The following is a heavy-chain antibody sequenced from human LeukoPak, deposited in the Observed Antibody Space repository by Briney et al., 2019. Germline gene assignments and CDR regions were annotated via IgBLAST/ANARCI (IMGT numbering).Heavy chain of an antibody. D-gene: IGHD5-18*01. J-gene: IGHJ4*02. V-gene: IGHV1-46*01. CDR3: ARDQDTAYPQNTLDY. CDR2: INPSGGST. CDR1: GYTFTSYY. Sequence: ASVKVSCKASGYTFTSYYMHWVRQAPGQGLEWMGIINPSGGSTSYAQKFQGGVTMTRDTSTSTVYMELSSLRSEDTAVYYCARDQDTAYPQNTLDYWGQGTLVTVSS.